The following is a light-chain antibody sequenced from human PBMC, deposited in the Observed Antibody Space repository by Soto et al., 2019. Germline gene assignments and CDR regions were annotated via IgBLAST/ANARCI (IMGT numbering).Light chain of an antibody. CDR3: HQYGSSPPYT. J-gene: IGKJ2*01. V-gene: IGKV3-20*01. CDR2: GSS. CDR1: QSVSNNY. Sequence: EIVLTQSPGTLSLSPGGRATLSCRASQSVSNNYIAWYQQKPGQAPRLLIFGSSDRATGIPDRFSGSGSGTDFTLTISRLEPEDFAVYYCHQYGSSPPYTFGQGTNLEI.